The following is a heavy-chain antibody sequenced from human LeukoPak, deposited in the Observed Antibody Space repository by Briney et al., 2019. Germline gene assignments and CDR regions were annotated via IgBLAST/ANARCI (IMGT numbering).Heavy chain of an antibody. CDR1: GYTFTGSY. Sequence: ASVTVSCKASGYTFTGSYMHWVRQAPGQGLEWMGWTNPNSGGTNYAQKFQGRVTITRDTSISTAYMELSRLRSDDTAVYYCARWDGSGSPKTGDFDYWGQGTLVTVSS. J-gene: IGHJ4*02. V-gene: IGHV1-2*02. CDR2: TNPNSGGT. D-gene: IGHD3-10*01. CDR3: ARWDGSGSPKTGDFDY.